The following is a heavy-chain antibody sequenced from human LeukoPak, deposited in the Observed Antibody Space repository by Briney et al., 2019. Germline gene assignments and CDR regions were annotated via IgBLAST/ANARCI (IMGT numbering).Heavy chain of an antibody. J-gene: IGHJ4*02. CDR3: ARERMYSGSGSTYPYYDY. Sequence: GSLRLSCAASGFTFSSYWMSWVRQSPGKGLEWVANIKPDGSEKYFMDSVKGRFTISRDNAKSALYLEMNSLRAEDTAEYFCARERMYSGSGSTYPYYDYWGQGTLVTVSS. CDR1: GFTFSSYW. D-gene: IGHD3-10*01. CDR2: IKPDGSEK. V-gene: IGHV3-7*01.